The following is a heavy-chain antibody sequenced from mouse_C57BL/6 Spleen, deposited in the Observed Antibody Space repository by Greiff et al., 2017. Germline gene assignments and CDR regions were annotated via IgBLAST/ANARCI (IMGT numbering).Heavy chain of an antibody. Sequence: VQLQQPGAELVKPGASVKVSCKASGYTFTSYWMHWVKQRPGQGLEWIGRIHPSDSDTNYNQKFKGKATLTVDKSSSTAYMQLSSLTSEDSAVYFCARGYCGSRGYLDYWGQGTTLTVSS. CDR2: IHPSDSDT. J-gene: IGHJ2*01. CDR1: GYTFTSYW. D-gene: IGHD1-1*01. CDR3: ARGYCGSRGYLDY. V-gene: IGHV1-74*01.